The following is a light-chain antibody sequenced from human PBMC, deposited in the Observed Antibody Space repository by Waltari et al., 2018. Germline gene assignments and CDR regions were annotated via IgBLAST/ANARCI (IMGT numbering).Light chain of an antibody. CDR2: DAS. CDR3: QQRTNWLWT. V-gene: IGKV3-11*01. CDR1: QSVSGY. Sequence: EIVLTQSPATLSLSPGERVALSCRASQSVSGYLAWYQQKPGQPPRLLIFDASNRATGIPARCSGSGSGTDFTLTISSLEAEDFAVYYCQQRTNWLWTFGQGTKVEMK. J-gene: IGKJ1*01.